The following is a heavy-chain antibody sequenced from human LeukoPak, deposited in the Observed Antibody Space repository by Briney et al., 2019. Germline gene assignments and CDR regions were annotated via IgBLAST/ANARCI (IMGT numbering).Heavy chain of an antibody. J-gene: IGHJ4*03. D-gene: IGHD3-16*01. CDR1: GYTFTSYY. CDR2: IIPLFGTA. V-gene: IGHV1-69*13. CDR3: TTRSCGAGACSSSFYYYYGLHF. Sequence: SVKVSCKASGYTFTSYYMHWVRQAPGQGLEWMGGIIPLFGTADYPQKFQGRVTITADESTSTTYMELSSLKSEDTATYYCTTRSCGAGACSSSFYYYYGLHFWGQGTPVFVSS.